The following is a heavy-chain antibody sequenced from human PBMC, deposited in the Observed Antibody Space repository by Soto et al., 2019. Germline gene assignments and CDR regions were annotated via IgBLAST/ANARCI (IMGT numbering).Heavy chain of an antibody. V-gene: IGHV4-39*02. D-gene: IGHD2-15*01. CDR3: ARPPWS. J-gene: IGHJ5*02. Sequence: SETLSLTCTVSGGSISSSTYYWGWIRQPPGKGLEWIGSIYYTGSTYYNPSLESRVTISVDTSRNHLSLNLNSVTAADTAVYYCARPPWSWGQGTLVTVSS. CDR2: IYYTGST. CDR1: GGSISSSTYY.